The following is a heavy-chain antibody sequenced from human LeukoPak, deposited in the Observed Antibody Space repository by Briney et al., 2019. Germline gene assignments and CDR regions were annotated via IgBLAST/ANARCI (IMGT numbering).Heavy chain of an antibody. V-gene: IGHV1-69*13. Sequence: ASVKVSFKASGGTFSSYAISWVRQAPGQGLEWMGGIIPTFGTANYAQKFQGRVTITADESTSTAYMELSSLRSEDTAVYYCARGSLLDAFDIWGQGTMVTVSS. D-gene: IGHD1-26*01. CDR2: IIPTFGTA. CDR1: GGTFSSYA. J-gene: IGHJ3*02. CDR3: ARGSLLDAFDI.